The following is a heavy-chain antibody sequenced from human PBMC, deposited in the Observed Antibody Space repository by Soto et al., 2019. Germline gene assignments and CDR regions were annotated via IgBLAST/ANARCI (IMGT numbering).Heavy chain of an antibody. CDR2: IIYDGSKK. CDR1: GFRFSSHG. D-gene: IGHD2-2*01. CDR3: GKDPHDFASFFCYEMDF. V-gene: IGHV3-30*18. J-gene: IGHJ6*04. Sequence: GGPLRLSCAASGFRFSSHGLHWVRRAPGKGLVSAAVIIYDGSKKEYADSVKGRFTVSSGNSKDTADVQMNILRPEDTGVYYSGKDPHDFASFFCYEMDFWGKEAWVTVSS.